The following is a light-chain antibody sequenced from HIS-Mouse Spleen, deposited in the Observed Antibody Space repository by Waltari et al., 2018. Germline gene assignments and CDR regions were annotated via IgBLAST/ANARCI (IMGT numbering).Light chain of an antibody. J-gene: IGKJ4*01. CDR2: GAS. CDR1: QSFRSSY. V-gene: IGKV3-20*01. Sequence: ELVLTQSPGTLSLSPGERATLSCRASQSFRSSYLAWYQQKPGQAPRLLIYGASSRATGIPDRFSGSGSGTDFTLTISRLEPEDFAVYYCQQYGSSPLTFGGGTKVEIK. CDR3: QQYGSSPLT.